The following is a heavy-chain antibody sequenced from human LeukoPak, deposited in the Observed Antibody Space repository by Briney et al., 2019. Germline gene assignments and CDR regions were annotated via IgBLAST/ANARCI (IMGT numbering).Heavy chain of an antibody. CDR1: GGSISNYF. D-gene: IGHD5-18*01. V-gene: IGHV4-59*08. CDR3: ARQYTYGYDFDY. CDR2: IYYSGST. Sequence: SETLSLTCTVSGGSISNYFWSWIRQPPGKGLEWIGYIYYSGSTNYNPSLKSRVTISVDTSKNQFSLKLTSVTAADTAVYYCARQYTYGYDFDYWGQGTLVTVSS. J-gene: IGHJ4*02.